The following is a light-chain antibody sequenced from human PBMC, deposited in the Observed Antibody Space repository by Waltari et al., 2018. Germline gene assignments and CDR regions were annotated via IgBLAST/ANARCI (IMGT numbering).Light chain of an antibody. J-gene: IGKJ4*01. V-gene: IGKV1-5*01. Sequence: DILMTPSPSTLSASVGERVPITCRASQSISGWLAWYQQQPGKAPKILISDVSSLESGVPSRFSGSGSGTKFTLTISSLQPDDFATYYCQHYSSYLVTFGEGTKVEI. CDR1: QSISGW. CDR2: DVS. CDR3: QHYSSYLVT.